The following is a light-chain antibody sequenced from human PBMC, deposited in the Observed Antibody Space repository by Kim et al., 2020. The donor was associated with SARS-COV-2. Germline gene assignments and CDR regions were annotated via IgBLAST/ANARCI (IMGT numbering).Light chain of an antibody. CDR2: KDS. J-gene: IGLJ2*01. V-gene: IGLV3-25*03. Sequence: SYELTQPPAVSVSPGQTARITCSGDALPKQYACWYQQKPGQAPVLVIYKDSERPSGIPERFSGSSSETTVTLTISGVQAEDKADYYCQSAESSGTYVVFGGGTQLTVL. CDR1: ALPKQY. CDR3: QSAESSGTYVV.